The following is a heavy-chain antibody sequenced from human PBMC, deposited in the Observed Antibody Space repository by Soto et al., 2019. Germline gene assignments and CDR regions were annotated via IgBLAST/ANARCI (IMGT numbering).Heavy chain of an antibody. J-gene: IGHJ6*03. Sequence: GGSLRLSCAASGFTFSDYYMSWIRQAPGKGLEWVSYISSSGSTIYYADSVKGRLTTSRENAKNSLYLQMNSLRAEDTAVYYCARGPYYYYYYMDVGGKGTTVTAS. V-gene: IGHV3-11*01. CDR3: ARGPYYYYYYMDV. CDR1: GFTFSDYY. CDR2: ISSSGSTI.